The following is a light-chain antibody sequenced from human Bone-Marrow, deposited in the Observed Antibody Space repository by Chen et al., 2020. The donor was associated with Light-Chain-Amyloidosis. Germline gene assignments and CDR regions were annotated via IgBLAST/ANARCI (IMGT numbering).Light chain of an antibody. Sequence: SYVRTQPPSVAVVPGQTARITCGGNKLGSKSVHWFQQKSGQAPVLIVYDDSARPSGIPDRFSGSNSGNTATLAITRVEAEDEADYFCQVWDPNSGGVFGGGTKLTVL. CDR1: KLGSKS. J-gene: IGLJ3*02. CDR2: DDS. CDR3: QVWDPNSGGV. V-gene: IGLV3-21*02.